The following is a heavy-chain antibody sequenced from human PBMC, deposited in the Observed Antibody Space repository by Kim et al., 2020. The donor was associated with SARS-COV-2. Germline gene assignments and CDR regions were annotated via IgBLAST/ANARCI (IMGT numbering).Heavy chain of an antibody. V-gene: IGHV3-23*01. J-gene: IGHJ4*02. CDR1: GFTFSSYA. D-gene: IGHD5-12*01. CDR3: AKSGRPNESGYNSYYFDY. CDR2: ISGSGGST. Sequence: GGSLRLSCAASGFTFSSYAMSWVRQAPGKGLEWVSAISGSGGSTYYADSVKGRFTISRDNSKNTLYLQMNSLRAEDTAVYYCAKSGRPNESGYNSYYFDYWGQGTLVTVSS.